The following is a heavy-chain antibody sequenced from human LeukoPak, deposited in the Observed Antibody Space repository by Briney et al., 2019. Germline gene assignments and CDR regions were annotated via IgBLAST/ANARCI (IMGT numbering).Heavy chain of an antibody. CDR3: ARKDSSWSPVDY. D-gene: IGHD6-13*01. CDR1: GGSFSGYY. CDR2: INHSGST. J-gene: IGHJ4*02. Sequence: SETLSLTCAVYGGSFSGYYWSWIRQPPGKGLEWIGEINHSGSTNYNPSLKSRVTISVDTSKNQFSLKLSSVTAADTAVYYCARKDSSWSPVDYWGQGTLVTVSS. V-gene: IGHV4-34*01.